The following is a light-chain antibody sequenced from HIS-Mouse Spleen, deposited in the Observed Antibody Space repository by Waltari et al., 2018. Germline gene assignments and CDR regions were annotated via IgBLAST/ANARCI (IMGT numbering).Light chain of an antibody. V-gene: IGKV3-20*01. CDR2: GAS. J-gene: IGKJ4*01. CDR3: QQYGSSRLT. Sequence: EIVLTQSPGTLSLSSGERATLFCRASQSVSSSYLAWYQQKPGQAPRLLIYGASSRATGIPDRFSGSGSGTDFTLTISRLEPEDFAVYYCQQYGSSRLTFGGGTKVEIK. CDR1: QSVSSSY.